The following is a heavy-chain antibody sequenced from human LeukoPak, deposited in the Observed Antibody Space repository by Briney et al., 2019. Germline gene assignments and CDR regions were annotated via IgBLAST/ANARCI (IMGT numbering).Heavy chain of an antibody. CDR2: IYSGGST. CDR1: GFTVSSNY. D-gene: IGHD3-10*01. CDR3: AKGDYYGSGSYYYPPYYYGMDV. V-gene: IGHV3-66*02. J-gene: IGHJ6*02. Sequence: GGSLRLSCAASGFTVSSNYMSWVRQAPGKGLEWVSVIYSGGSTYYADSVKGRFTISRDNSKNTLYLQMNSLRAEDTAVYYCAKGDYYGSGSYYYPPYYYGMDVWGQGTTVTVSS.